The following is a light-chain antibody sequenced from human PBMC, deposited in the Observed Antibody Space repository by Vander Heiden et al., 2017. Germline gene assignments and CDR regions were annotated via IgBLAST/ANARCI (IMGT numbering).Light chain of an antibody. V-gene: IGLV2-23*02. J-gene: IGLJ2*01. CDR2: EVS. CDR3: CSYGGSSTFV. Sequence: QSALTQPASVSGSPGPSITISCTGASSDVGKYTLISWYQQYPDKAPKLLIYEVSERPSGISDRFSGSKSGNTASLTISGLQVEDEADYYCCSYGGSSTFVFGGGTKLTVL. CDR1: SSDVGKYTL.